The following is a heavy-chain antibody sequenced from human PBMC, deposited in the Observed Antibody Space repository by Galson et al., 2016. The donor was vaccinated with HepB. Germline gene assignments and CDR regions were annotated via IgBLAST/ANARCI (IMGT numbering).Heavy chain of an antibody. V-gene: IGHV1-46*02. J-gene: IGHJ5*01. CDR1: GYTFNTYY. CDR2: INPSGGGT. D-gene: IGHD3-10*01. Sequence: SVKVSCKASGYTFNTYYMHWVRQAPGQGREWMGVINPSGGGTTYAQKFQGRVSMTSDTSTSTVHMELRSLRSEDTAVYSCARGRGNLGSHYNWFGSWGQGSVVAVSS. CDR3: ARGRGNLGSHYNWFGS.